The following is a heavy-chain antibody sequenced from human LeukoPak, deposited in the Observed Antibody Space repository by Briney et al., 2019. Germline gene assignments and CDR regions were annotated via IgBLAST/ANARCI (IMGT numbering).Heavy chain of an antibody. CDR3: ARDRYSSY. CDR2: IKQDGSEK. D-gene: IGHD6-19*01. J-gene: IGHJ4*02. CDR1: GFTFSNYW. Sequence: GGSLRLSCAASGFTFSNYWMTWVRQAPGKGLEWVANIKQDGSEKYYVDSVKGRVTIARDNAKNSLFLQMNSLRAEDTAVYYCARDRYSSYWGQGTLVTVSS. V-gene: IGHV3-7*01.